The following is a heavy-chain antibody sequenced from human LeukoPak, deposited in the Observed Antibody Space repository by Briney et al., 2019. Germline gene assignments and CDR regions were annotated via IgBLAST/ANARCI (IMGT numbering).Heavy chain of an antibody. J-gene: IGHJ2*01. CDR3: AVLVAAASNWYFDL. CDR1: GGSISSSSYY. D-gene: IGHD2-8*02. Sequence: SETLSLTCTVSGGSISSSSYYWGWIRQPPGKGLEWIGSIYYTGSTYYNPSLRSRVTISIDTSKNQFSLKVTSVTAADTAVYYCAVLVAAASNWYFDLWGRGTLVTVSS. CDR2: IYYTGST. V-gene: IGHV4-39*07.